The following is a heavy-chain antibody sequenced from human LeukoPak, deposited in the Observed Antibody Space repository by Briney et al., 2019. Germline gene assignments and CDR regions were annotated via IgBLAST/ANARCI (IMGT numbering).Heavy chain of an antibody. J-gene: IGHJ4*02. CDR1: GYTFTSYG. CDR3: ARAPWGGVWFGEFYDY. V-gene: IGHV1-18*01. Sequence: GASVKVSCKASGYTFTSYGISWVRQAPGQGLEWMGWISAYNGNTNYAQKLQGRVTMTTDTSTSTAYMELRSLRSDDTAVYYCARAPWGGVWFGEFYDYWGQGTLVTVSS. CDR2: ISAYNGNT. D-gene: IGHD3-10*01.